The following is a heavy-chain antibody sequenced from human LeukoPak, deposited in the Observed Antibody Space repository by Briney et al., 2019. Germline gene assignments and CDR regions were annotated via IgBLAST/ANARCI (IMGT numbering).Heavy chain of an antibody. CDR1: GGSFSGYY. J-gene: IGHJ6*03. V-gene: IGHV4-34*01. CDR3: ARGGYSYGHYYYYYYMDV. Sequence: GGSFSGYYXSWIRQPPGKGLXWIGEINHSGSTNYNPSLKSRVTISVDTSKNQFSLKLSSVTAADTAVYYCARGGYSYGHYYYYYYMDVWGKGTTVTVSS. CDR2: INHSGST. D-gene: IGHD5-18*01.